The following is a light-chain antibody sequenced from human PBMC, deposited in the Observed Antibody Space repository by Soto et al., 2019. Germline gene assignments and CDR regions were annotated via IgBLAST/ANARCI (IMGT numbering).Light chain of an antibody. CDR3: QHYNSYSEA. CDR1: QTISSW. Sequence: DIQLTQSPSTLSGSVGDRVTITCRASQTISSWLAWYQQKPGKAPKLLIYKASTLKSGVPSRFSGSGSGTEFTLTSSILQPDDFATYYCQHYNSYSEAFGQGTKVDI. CDR2: KAS. V-gene: IGKV1-5*03. J-gene: IGKJ1*01.